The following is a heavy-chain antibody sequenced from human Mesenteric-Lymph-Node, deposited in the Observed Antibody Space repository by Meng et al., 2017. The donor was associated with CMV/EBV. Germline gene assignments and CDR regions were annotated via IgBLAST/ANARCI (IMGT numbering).Heavy chain of an antibody. V-gene: IGHV3-7*01. CDR1: GFTFSNYW. Sequence: GGSLRLSCAASGFTFSNYWMSWLRQAPGKGLEWVANIKQDGSEQYYVDSVKGRFTISRDNAMNSLYLQINSPRAEDTAVYYCARLVEYWGQGTLVTVSS. J-gene: IGHJ4*02. CDR2: IKQDGSEQ. D-gene: IGHD6-6*01. CDR3: ARLVEY.